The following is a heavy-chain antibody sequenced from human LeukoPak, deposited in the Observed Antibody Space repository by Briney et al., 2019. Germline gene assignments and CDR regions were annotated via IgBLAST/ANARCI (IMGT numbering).Heavy chain of an antibody. Sequence: SETLSLTCAVYGGSFSGYYWSWIRQPPGKGLEWIGEIDHGGSTNYNPSLKGRVTISVDTSKNQFSLKLSSVTAADTAVYYCARGRYYDSSGRDYFDYWGQGTLVTVSS. J-gene: IGHJ4*02. CDR2: IDHGGST. CDR1: GGSFSGYY. CDR3: ARGRYYDSSGRDYFDY. D-gene: IGHD3-22*01. V-gene: IGHV4-34*01.